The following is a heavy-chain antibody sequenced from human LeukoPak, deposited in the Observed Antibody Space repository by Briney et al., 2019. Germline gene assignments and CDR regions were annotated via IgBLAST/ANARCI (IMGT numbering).Heavy chain of an antibody. D-gene: IGHD6-19*01. Sequence: GGSLRPSCAASGFTFSSYWMSWVRQAPGKGLEWVANIKQDGSEKYYVDSVKGRFTISRDNAKNSLYLQMNSLRAEDTAVYYCASLRYIAVAGTYYFDYWGQGTLVTVSS. V-gene: IGHV3-7*01. CDR1: GFTFSSYW. J-gene: IGHJ4*02. CDR2: IKQDGSEK. CDR3: ASLRYIAVAGTYYFDY.